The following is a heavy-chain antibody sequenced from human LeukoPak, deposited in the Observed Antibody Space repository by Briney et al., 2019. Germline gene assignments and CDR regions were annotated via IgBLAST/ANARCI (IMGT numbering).Heavy chain of an antibody. V-gene: IGHV4-59*01. CDR1: GDSISSYS. CDR3: ARARDAYDSFDN. J-gene: IGHJ4*02. D-gene: IGHD3-22*01. CDR2: IYYSGTT. Sequence: KSSETLSLTCTVSGDSISSYSWNWIRQPPGKGLEWIGYIYYSGTTDYNPSLKSRVTISVDTSHQFSLRLSSVTAADTAVYYCARARDAYDSFDNWGQGTLVTV.